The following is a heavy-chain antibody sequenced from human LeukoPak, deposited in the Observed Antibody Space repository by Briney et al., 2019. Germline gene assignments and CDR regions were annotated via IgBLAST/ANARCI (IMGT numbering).Heavy chain of an antibody. CDR2: IWYDGSNK. CDR1: GFTFSSYG. Sequence: GGSLILSCAASGFTFSSYGMHWVRQAPGKGLEWVAVIWYDGSNKYYADSVKGRFTISRDNSKNTLYLQMNSLRAEDTAVYYCAGPQTSGWWGFDYWGQGTLVTVSS. CDR3: AGPQTSGWWGFDY. J-gene: IGHJ4*02. D-gene: IGHD2-15*01. V-gene: IGHV3-33*01.